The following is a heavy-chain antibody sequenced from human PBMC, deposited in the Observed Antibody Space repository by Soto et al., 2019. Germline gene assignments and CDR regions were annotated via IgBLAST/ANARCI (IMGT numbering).Heavy chain of an antibody. V-gene: IGHV3-30*18. CDR3: AKGPPLLMVYPVLGS. J-gene: IGHJ4*02. Sequence: GGSLRLSCAASEFTFSKHGMHWVRQAPGKGLEWVAVISYDGSNKYYGDSVKDRFTISRDNSKNTLYLHMNSLRPEDTAVYFCAKGPPLLMVYPVLGSWGQGTLVTVSS. D-gene: IGHD2-8*01. CDR1: EFTFSKHG. CDR2: ISYDGSNK.